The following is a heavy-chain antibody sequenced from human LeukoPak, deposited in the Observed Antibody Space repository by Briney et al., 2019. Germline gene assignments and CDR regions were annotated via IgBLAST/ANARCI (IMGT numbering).Heavy chain of an antibody. CDR3: AREGGFFRPLDY. CDR1: GGSVTSTNW. V-gene: IGHV4-4*02. D-gene: IGHD3-3*01. J-gene: IGHJ4*02. Sequence: KSSGTLSLTCGVSGGSVTSTNWWTWVRQPPGKGLEWIGEVHLDGRTNYNPSLKSRLTISVDLSENPISLKLTSVAAADTAVYYCAREGGFFRPLDYSGQGTLVTVSS. CDR2: VHLDGRT.